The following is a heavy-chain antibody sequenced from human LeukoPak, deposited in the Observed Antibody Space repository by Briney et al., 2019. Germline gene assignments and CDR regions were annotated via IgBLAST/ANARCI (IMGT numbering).Heavy chain of an antibody. CDR2: INHSGST. D-gene: IGHD6-19*01. J-gene: IGHJ4*02. V-gene: IGHV4-34*01. CDR1: GGSFSGYY. CDR3: ARAAGYFDF. Sequence: PSETLSLTCVIYGGSFSGYYWSWIRQPPGKGLEWIGEINHSGSTNYSPSLKGRLTLSVDTSKNQFSLKLSPVTAADTAVYYCARAAGYFDFWGQGALVTVSS.